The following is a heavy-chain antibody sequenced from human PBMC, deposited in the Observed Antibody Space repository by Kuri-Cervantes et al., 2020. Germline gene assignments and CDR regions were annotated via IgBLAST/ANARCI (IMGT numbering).Heavy chain of an antibody. J-gene: IGHJ5*02. D-gene: IGHD3-3*01. CDR2: INPNSGGT. CDR1: GYTFTGYY. V-gene: IGHV1-2*02. CDR3: AREGVGDYDFWSGYYGDWFDP. Sequence: ASVKVSCKASGYTFTGYYMHWVRQAPGQGLEWMGWINPNSGGTNYAQKFQGRVTMTRDTSISTAYMELSRLRSDDTAVYYCAREGVGDYDFWSGYYGDWFDPWGQGTPVTVSS.